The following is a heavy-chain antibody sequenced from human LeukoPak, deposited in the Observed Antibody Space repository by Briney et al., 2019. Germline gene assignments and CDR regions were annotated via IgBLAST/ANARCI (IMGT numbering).Heavy chain of an antibody. CDR2: IYYSGST. CDR1: GGSISSSSYY. J-gene: IGHJ5*02. V-gene: IGHV4-39*01. Sequence: SETLSLTCTVSGGSISSSSYYWGWIRQPPGKGLEWIGSIYYSGSTYYNPSLKSRVTISVDTSKDQFSLKLSSVTAADTAVYYCARSDYDFWSGYHWFDPWGQGTLVTVSS. D-gene: IGHD3-3*01. CDR3: ARSDYDFWSGYHWFDP.